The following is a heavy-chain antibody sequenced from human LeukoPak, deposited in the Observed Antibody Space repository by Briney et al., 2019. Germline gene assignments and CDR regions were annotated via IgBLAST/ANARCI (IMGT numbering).Heavy chain of an antibody. CDR3: ARGAPSITMIVEVIRFAFDI. J-gene: IGHJ3*02. CDR1: GGSISSSHW. Sequence: SETLSLTCAVSGGSISSSHWWSWVRQPPGKGLEWIGEIYHSGSTNYNPSLKSRVTISVDTSKNQFSLKLSSVTAADTAVYYCARGAPSITMIVEVIRFAFDIWGQGTMVTVSS. D-gene: IGHD3-22*01. V-gene: IGHV4-4*02. CDR2: IYHSGST.